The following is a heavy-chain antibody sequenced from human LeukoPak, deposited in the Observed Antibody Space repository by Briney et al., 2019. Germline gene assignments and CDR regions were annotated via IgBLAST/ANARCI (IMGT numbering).Heavy chain of an antibody. CDR3: ARGIDSSGYYFFDY. Sequence: PSETLSLTCTVSGGSISSYYWSWIRQPPGKGREWIGYIYYSGSTNYNPSLKSRVTISVDTSKNQFSLKLSSVTAADTAVYYCARGIDSSGYYFFDYWGQGTLVTVSS. D-gene: IGHD3-22*01. CDR2: IYYSGST. CDR1: GGSISSYY. V-gene: IGHV4-59*01. J-gene: IGHJ4*02.